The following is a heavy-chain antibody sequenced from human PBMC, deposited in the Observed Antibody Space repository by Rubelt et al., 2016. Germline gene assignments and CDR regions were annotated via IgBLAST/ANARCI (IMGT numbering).Heavy chain of an antibody. CDR2: T. V-gene: IGHV4-39*01. J-gene: IGHJ5*02. D-gene: IGHD3-9*01. CDR3: VGHKIVRDLTVGGWFDP. Sequence: TYYRPSVKSRVTISTDTSTNQFSLKLTSVTVADTAVYFCVGHKIVRDLTVGGWFDPWGQGILATVSS.